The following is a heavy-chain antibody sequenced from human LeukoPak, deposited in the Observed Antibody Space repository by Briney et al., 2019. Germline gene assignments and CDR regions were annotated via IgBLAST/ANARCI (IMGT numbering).Heavy chain of an antibody. Sequence: GASVKVSCKASGGTFSSYAISWVRQAPGQGLEWMGGIIPIFGTANYAQKFQGRVTITTDESTSTAYMELSSLRSEDTAVYYCARGTSYLGTVGDYWGQGTLVTVSS. V-gene: IGHV1-69*05. J-gene: IGHJ4*02. CDR2: IIPIFGTA. D-gene: IGHD2-8*02. CDR3: ARGTSYLGTVGDY. CDR1: GGTFSSYA.